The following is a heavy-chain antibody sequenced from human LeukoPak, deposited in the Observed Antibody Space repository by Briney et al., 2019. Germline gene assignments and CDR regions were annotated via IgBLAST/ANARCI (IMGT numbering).Heavy chain of an antibody. J-gene: IGHJ4*02. CDR3: AKDWGDLSFYFDY. D-gene: IGHD3-16*01. CDR1: GFTFSSYA. CDR2: ISGSGGST. Sequence: PGGSLRLSCAASGFTFSSYAMSWVRQAPGKGLEWVSAISGSGGSTYYADSVEGRFTISRDNSKNTLYLQMNSLRAEDTAVYYCAKDWGDLSFYFDYWGQGTLVTVSS. V-gene: IGHV3-23*01.